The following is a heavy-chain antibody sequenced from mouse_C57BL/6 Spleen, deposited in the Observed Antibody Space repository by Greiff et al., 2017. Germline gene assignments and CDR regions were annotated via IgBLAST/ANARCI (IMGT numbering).Heavy chain of an antibody. CDR1: GFTFSSYA. D-gene: IGHD3-1*01. Sequence: EVKLMESGGGLVKPGGSLKLSCAASGFTFSSYAMSWVRQTPEKRLEWVATISDGGSYTYYPDNVKGRFTISRDNAKNHLYLQMSHLKSEDTAMYYCARDRGYPDYWGQGTTLTVSS. CDR2: ISDGGSYT. J-gene: IGHJ2*01. CDR3: ARDRGYPDY. V-gene: IGHV5-4*01.